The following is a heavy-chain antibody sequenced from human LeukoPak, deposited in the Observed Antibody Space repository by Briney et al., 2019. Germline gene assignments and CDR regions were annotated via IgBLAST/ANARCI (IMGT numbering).Heavy chain of an antibody. D-gene: IGHD3-10*01. J-gene: IGHJ4*02. V-gene: IGHV4-39*07. Sequence: SETLSLTCTVSGGSISSSSYYWGWIRQPPGKGLEWIGSIYYSGSTYYNPSLKSRVTISVDTSKNQFSLKLSSVTAADTAVYYCARDSFTYYYGSGSYYFDYWGQGTLVTVSS. CDR1: GGSISSSSYY. CDR3: ARDSFTYYYGSGSYYFDY. CDR2: IYYSGST.